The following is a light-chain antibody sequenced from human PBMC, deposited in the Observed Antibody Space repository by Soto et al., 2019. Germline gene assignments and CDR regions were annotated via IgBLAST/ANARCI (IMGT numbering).Light chain of an antibody. CDR2: DVS. J-gene: IGLJ2*01. Sequence: QSALTQPASVSGSPGQSITISCTGTSSDIGTYNYVSWYQQHPGKVPNLIIYDVSYRPSGVSDRFSGSKSGSTASLTISGLQAEDEADYHCTSYSSSHVLFGGGTKVTVL. CDR3: TSYSSSHVL. V-gene: IGLV2-14*03. CDR1: SSDIGTYNY.